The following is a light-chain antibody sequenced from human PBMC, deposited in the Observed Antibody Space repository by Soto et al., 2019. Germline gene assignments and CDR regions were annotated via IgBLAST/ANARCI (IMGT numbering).Light chain of an antibody. CDR2: WAS. J-gene: IGKJ1*01. Sequence: IVMTQSPDSLAVSLGESATINCKSSQTILYSPNNKNYLAWYQKKAGQPPKLLIYWASTRESGVPDRFSGSGSGTDFTLTISSLQAEDVAVYYCQQYYDPPRTFGQGTKVEFK. CDR3: QQYYDPPRT. CDR1: QTILYSPNNKNY. V-gene: IGKV4-1*01.